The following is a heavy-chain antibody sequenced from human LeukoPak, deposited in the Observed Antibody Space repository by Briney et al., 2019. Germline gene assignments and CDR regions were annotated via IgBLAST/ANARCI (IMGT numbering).Heavy chain of an antibody. CDR2: SNHSGRT. CDR3: ARAIRYFGYYYYYMDV. J-gene: IGHJ6*03. Sequence: SETLSLICAVYGGSFSGYYWSWIRQPPGRGLEWIGESNHSGRTNYNPSLKSRVTISVDTSKNQFSLKLSSVTAADTAVYYCARAIRYFGYYYYYMDVWGKGTTVTISS. D-gene: IGHD3-9*01. V-gene: IGHV4-34*01. CDR1: GGSFSGYY.